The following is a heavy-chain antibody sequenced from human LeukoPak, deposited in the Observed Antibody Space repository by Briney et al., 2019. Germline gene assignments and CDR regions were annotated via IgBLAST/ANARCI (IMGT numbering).Heavy chain of an antibody. CDR1: GGSISSYY. V-gene: IGHV4-59*01. D-gene: IGHD6-19*01. J-gene: IGHJ4*02. CDR3: ARGQWPLYYFDY. CDR2: IYYSGST. Sequence: SETLSLTCTVSGGSISSYYWSWIRQPPGKGLEWIGYIYYSGSTNYNPSLTSRVTISVDTSKNQFSLKLSSVTAADTAVYYCARGQWPLYYFDYWGQGTLVTVSS.